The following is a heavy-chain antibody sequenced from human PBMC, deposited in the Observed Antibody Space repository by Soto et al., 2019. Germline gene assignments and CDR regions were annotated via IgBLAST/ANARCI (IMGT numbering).Heavy chain of an antibody. D-gene: IGHD2-2*01. CDR1: GGSFSGSY. Sequence: PSETLSLTCAVYGGSFSGSYWSWIRQPPGKGLEWIGEINHSGSINYNVSLKSRVTISVDTSRNQFSLKLSSVTAADAALYYCARVPTRHYYYYDGMDVWGQGTTVTV. V-gene: IGHV4-34*01. J-gene: IGHJ6*02. CDR3: ARVPTRHYYYYDGMDV. CDR2: INHSGSI.